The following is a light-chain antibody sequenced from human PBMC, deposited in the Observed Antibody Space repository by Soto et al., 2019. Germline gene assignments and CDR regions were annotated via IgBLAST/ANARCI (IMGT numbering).Light chain of an antibody. CDR2: RDD. Sequence: NFMLTQPHSVSEPPGKTITISCARSRGSVASNYVQWFQQRPGSAPTTIIYRDDQRPSGVPDRFSASVDSSSNSASLTISGLKTEDEADYYCQSYDRTNVVFGGGTKLTVL. V-gene: IGLV6-57*03. J-gene: IGLJ2*01. CDR1: RGSVASNY. CDR3: QSYDRTNVV.